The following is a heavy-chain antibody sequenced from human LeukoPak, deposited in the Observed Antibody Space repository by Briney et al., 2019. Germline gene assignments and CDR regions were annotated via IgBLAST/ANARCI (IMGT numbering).Heavy chain of an antibody. CDR3: ARRYTASPGERFDY. D-gene: IGHD2-2*02. V-gene: IGHV4-59*08. CDR1: GGSFSSYY. Sequence: SETLSLTCTASGGSFSSYYWTWIRQPPGKGLEWIGYIYYSGSTNYNPSLSSRVTISLDTSKNQFSLMLRSLTAADTAVYYCARRYTASPGERFDYWGQGTLVTVSS. J-gene: IGHJ4*02. CDR2: IYYSGST.